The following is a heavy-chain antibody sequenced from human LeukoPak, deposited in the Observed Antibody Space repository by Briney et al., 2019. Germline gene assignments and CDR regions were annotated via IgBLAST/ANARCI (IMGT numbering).Heavy chain of an antibody. CDR1: GYTFTSYG. Sequence: ASVKVSCKASGYTFTSYGISWVRQAPGQGLEWMGGIIPIFGTANYAQKFQGRVTITADESTSTAYMELSSLRSEDTAVYYCARDRLPRYCSSTSCYSRRAYFDYWGQGTLVTVSS. V-gene: IGHV1-69*13. D-gene: IGHD2-2*01. CDR2: IIPIFGTA. CDR3: ARDRLPRYCSSTSCYSRRAYFDY. J-gene: IGHJ4*02.